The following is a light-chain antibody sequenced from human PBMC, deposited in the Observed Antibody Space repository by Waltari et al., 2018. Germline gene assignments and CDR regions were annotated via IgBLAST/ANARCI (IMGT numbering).Light chain of an antibody. CDR2: DVS. J-gene: IGLJ1*01. CDR3: SSYTSSNTYV. V-gene: IGLV2-14*01. CDR1: SSAVGGCTY. Sequence: QSALTQPASVSGSPGQSITISCTGTSSAVGGCTYAHWYQPHPGKAPQVIIYDVSKRPAGVSNRFSGSKSGNTASLTISGLQAEDEADYYCSSYTSSNTYVFGTGTKVTVL.